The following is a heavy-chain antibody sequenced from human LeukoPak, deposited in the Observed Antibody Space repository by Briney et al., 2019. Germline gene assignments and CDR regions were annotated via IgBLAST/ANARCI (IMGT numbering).Heavy chain of an antibody. V-gene: IGHV4-59*08. Sequence: SETLSLTCTVSGGSLSSYYRSWIRQPPGKGLEWIGYIYYSGSTNYNPSLKSRVTISVDTSKNQFSLNLSSVTAADTAVYYCARRWVYDKRAFDAWGQGTMVTVSS. CDR2: IYYSGST. D-gene: IGHD3-16*01. CDR1: GGSLSSYY. CDR3: ARRWVYDKRAFDA. J-gene: IGHJ3*01.